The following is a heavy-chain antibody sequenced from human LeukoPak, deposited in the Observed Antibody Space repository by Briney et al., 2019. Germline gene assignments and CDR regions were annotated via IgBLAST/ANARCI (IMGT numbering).Heavy chain of an antibody. CDR3: AKDQDSSEGY. J-gene: IGHJ4*02. Sequence: GGSLRLSCAASGFTFSSYSMNWVRQAPGKGLEWVSYSSSSSSTIYYADSVKGRFTISRDNAKNSLYLQMNSLRAEDTAVYYCAKDQDSSEGYWGQGTLVTVSS. V-gene: IGHV3-48*01. CDR1: GFTFSSYS. D-gene: IGHD6-19*01. CDR2: SSSSSSTI.